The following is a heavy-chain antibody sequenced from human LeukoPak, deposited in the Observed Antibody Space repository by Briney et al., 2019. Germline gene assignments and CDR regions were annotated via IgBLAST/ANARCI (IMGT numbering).Heavy chain of an antibody. V-gene: IGHV3-23*01. CDR1: GITLSNYG. Sequence: GGSLRLSCAVSGITLSNYGMSWVRRAPGKGREWVAGIIGRGGRTNYADAVKGRFTISRDNAKNTLFLQMNSLRVEDTAVYFCAKRGVVIRVILVGFHKEAYYFDSWGQGALVTVSS. D-gene: IGHD3-22*01. CDR2: IIGRGGRT. J-gene: IGHJ4*02. CDR3: AKRGVVIRVILVGFHKEAYYFDS.